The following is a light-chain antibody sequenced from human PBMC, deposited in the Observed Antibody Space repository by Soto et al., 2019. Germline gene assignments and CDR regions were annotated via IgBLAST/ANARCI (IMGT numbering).Light chain of an antibody. CDR1: QYIASN. J-gene: IGKJ4*01. V-gene: IGKV3-15*01. CDR3: QQYNNWPPLT. Sequence: EVIMTQSPATLSVSPGARATLSCRASQYIASNLAWYRQKPGQAPRLLIYRASTRDTGIPARISGSGSGTEFTLTISSLQSEDFAVYYWQQYNNWPPLTFGGGKKVE. CDR2: RAS.